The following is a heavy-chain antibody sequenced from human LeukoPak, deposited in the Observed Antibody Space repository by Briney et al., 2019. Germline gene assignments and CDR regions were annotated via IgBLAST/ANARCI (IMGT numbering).Heavy chain of an antibody. CDR1: GFSLRAYD. J-gene: IGHJ3*02. V-gene: IGHV3-23*01. D-gene: IGHD3-10*01. CDR3: AMRDRGYGLDI. CDR2: INGGGDIM. Sequence: GRSLRLSCAASGFSLRAYDLIWVRQAPGKGLDRVSIINGGGDIMMYEDSVKGRFTISRDNSKNTFYLQMNSLRVEDTAVYYRAMRDRGYGLDIWGQGTMVTVSS.